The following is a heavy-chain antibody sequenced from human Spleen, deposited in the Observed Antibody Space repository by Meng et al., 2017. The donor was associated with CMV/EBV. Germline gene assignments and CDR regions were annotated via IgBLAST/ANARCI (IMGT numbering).Heavy chain of an antibody. V-gene: IGHV3-30-3*01. CDR2: ISYDGTNI. J-gene: IGHJ5*02. CDR1: FSTYA. CDR3: ARREEDNWNDIPMSWFDP. Sequence: FSTYAMHWVRQAPGKGLEWVAIISYDGTNIHYAESVKGRFTISRDNAKKSLYLQMNSLTAGDTAVYYCARREEDNWNDIPMSWFDPWGQGTLVTVSS. D-gene: IGHD1-20*01.